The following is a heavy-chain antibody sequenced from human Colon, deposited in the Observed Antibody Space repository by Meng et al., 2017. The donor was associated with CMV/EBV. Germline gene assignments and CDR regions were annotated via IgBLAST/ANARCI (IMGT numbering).Heavy chain of an antibody. D-gene: IGHD4-11*01. V-gene: IGHV3-7*01. CDR2: IKQDGSEK. CDR1: GFTFSSYW. J-gene: IGHJ4*02. CDR3: ARSDDYIFFDY. Sequence: GESLKISCVASGFTFSSYWMSWVRQAPGKGLEWVANIKQDGSEKYYVDSVKGRFTISRDNAKNSLYLQMNSLRAEDTAVYYCARSDDYIFFDYWGQGTLVTVSS.